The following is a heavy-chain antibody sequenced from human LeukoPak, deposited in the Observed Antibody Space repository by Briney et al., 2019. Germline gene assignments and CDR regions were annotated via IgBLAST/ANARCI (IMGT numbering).Heavy chain of an antibody. Sequence: PGGSLRLSCAASGFTFSSYAMSWVRQAPGEGLGWVSSVSGNDGATRYADSVKGRFTLSRDNSKKKLFLQMNSLRAEDRAVYYCAKYGNDWYYFDHWGQGTLVTLCS. D-gene: IGHD3-9*01. J-gene: IGHJ4*02. V-gene: IGHV3-23*01. CDR3: AKYGNDWYYFDH. CDR2: VSGNDGAT. CDR1: GFTFSSYA.